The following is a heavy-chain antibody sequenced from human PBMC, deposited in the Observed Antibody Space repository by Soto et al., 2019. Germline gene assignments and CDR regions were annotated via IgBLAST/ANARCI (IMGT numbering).Heavy chain of an antibody. J-gene: IGHJ4*02. Sequence: ASVKVSCTASGYTFTIYGIIWVRQAPGQGLEWMGWINAYNGNTNYAQKLQGRVTMTTDTSTSTAYMALRSLRSDDTAVYYCARDPVAGTYFDYWGQGALVTVSS. CDR1: GYTFTIYG. V-gene: IGHV1-18*01. CDR3: ARDPVAGTYFDY. CDR2: INAYNGNT. D-gene: IGHD6-19*01.